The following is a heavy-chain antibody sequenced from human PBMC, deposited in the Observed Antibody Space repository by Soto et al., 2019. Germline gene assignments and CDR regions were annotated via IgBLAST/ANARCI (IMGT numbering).Heavy chain of an antibody. J-gene: IGHJ4*02. V-gene: IGHV3-23*01. CDR2: ISGSGGST. Sequence: PGGSLRLSCAASGWTFSSYAMSWVRQAPGKGLEWVSVISGSGGSTYYADSVKGRFTISRDNSKNTLYLQMNSLRAEDTAVYYCARDPDAEYSGNYHTPRSLDSWGQGTLVTVSS. D-gene: IGHD1-26*01. CDR1: GWTFSSYA. CDR3: ARDPDAEYSGNYHTPRSLDS.